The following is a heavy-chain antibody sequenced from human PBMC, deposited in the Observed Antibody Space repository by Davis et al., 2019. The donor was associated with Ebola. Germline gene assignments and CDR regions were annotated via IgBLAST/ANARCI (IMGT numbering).Heavy chain of an antibody. Sequence: GESLKISCAASGFAFSNYAMNWVRQAPGRGLEWLSYITSNGRTIYYADSVKGRFTISRDNVKSSLYLQMNSLRDEDTAVYYCARDGESSIAVPGTLDYRGQGTLVTVSS. CDR1: GFAFSNYA. D-gene: IGHD6-19*01. J-gene: IGHJ4*02. CDR2: ITSNGRTI. V-gene: IGHV3-48*02. CDR3: ARDGESSIAVPGTLDY.